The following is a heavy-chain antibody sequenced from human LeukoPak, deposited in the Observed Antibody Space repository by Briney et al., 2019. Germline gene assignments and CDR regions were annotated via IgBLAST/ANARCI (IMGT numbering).Heavy chain of an antibody. CDR3: ARDSFHMITFGGVITPGYYYYMDV. V-gene: IGHV4-39*07. D-gene: IGHD3-16*02. Sequence: GSLRLSCAASGFTFDTYGMSWVRQPPGKGLEWIGSIYYSGSTYYNPSLKSRVTISIDTSKNQFSLKLSSVTAADTAVYYCARDSFHMITFGGVITPGYYYYMDVWGKGTTVTVSS. CDR1: GFTFDTYG. J-gene: IGHJ6*03. CDR2: IYYSGST.